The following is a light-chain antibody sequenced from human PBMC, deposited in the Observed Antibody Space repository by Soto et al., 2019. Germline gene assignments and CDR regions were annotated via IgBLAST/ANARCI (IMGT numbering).Light chain of an antibody. CDR3: QQYNIWPPIT. Sequence: IVMTQSPATLSVSPGERATLSCRASQSVSSNLAWYQQKPGQAPRLLIYGASTRATGIPARFSGSGSGTEFTLTISSLQSEDFAVYYCQQYNIWPPITFGPGTKVDIK. CDR2: GAS. J-gene: IGKJ3*01. CDR1: QSVSSN. V-gene: IGKV3-15*01.